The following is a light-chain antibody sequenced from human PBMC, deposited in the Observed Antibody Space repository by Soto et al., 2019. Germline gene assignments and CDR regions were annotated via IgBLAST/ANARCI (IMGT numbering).Light chain of an antibody. J-gene: IGKJ4*01. V-gene: IGKV3-15*01. CDR3: QQYNTWPPALT. Sequence: EIVMTQSPATLSVSPGETATLSCRASQSVRRNLAWYQQKPGQPPRLLIYDASTRATGIPARFRGSGSGADFTLTISSLQSEDFAVYYCQQYNTWPPALTFGGGTKVEI. CDR1: QSVRRN. CDR2: DAS.